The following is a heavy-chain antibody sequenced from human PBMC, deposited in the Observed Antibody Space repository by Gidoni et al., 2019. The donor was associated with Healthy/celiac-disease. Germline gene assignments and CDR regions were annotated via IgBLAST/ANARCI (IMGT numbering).Heavy chain of an antibody. CDR3: ARGMIVGVITHHEERGGDYYGMDV. V-gene: IGHV1-69*01. J-gene: IGHJ6*02. CDR2: ISPSCGTA. Sequence: QVPLVQSGAEVKTPASSVKVSCMASCGTFCSYAPSWVRPAPGQGLEWMGGISPSCGTANYEKKFQGRVTSTADEATRTAYMELSSLRSEDTAVYYCARGMIVGVITHHEERGGDYYGMDVWGQGTTVTVSS. D-gene: IGHD3-22*01. CDR1: CGTFCSYA.